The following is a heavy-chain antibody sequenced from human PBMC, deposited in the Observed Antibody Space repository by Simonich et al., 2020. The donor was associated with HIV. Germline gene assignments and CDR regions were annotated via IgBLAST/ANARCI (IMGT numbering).Heavy chain of an antibody. CDR2: ISSSSSTI. Sequence: YSMSWVRQAPWKGLEGVSYISSSSSTIYYADSVKGRFTISRDNAKNSLYLQMNSLIAEDTAVYYCARGLVPYSIGWYGDYWGQGTLVTVSS. J-gene: IGHJ4*02. V-gene: IGHV3-48*01. CDR3: ARGLVPYSIGWYGDY. CDR1: YS. D-gene: IGHD6-19*01.